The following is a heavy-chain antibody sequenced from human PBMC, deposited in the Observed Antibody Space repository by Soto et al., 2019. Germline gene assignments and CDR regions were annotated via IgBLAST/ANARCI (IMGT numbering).Heavy chain of an antibody. CDR3: ARGQVVTAINYVCYGMDV. D-gene: IGHD2-21*02. Sequence: GGSLRLSCAASGFTFSSYGVHWVRQAPGKGLEWVAVIWYDGSNKYYADSVKGRFTISRDNSKNTLYLQMNSLRAEDTAVYYCARGQVVTAINYVCYGMDVWGQGTTVTVSS. CDR1: GFTFSSYG. CDR2: IWYDGSNK. V-gene: IGHV3-33*01. J-gene: IGHJ6*02.